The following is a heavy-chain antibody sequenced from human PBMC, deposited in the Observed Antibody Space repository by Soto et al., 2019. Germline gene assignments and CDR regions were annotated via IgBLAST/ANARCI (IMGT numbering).Heavy chain of an antibody. CDR2: IYYSETT. CDR1: GGSISSYY. J-gene: IGHJ4*02. V-gene: IGHV4-59*08. CDR3: ARHGYYYDSRGYWYFDY. Sequence: SETLSLTCTVSGGSISSYYWSWIRQPPGMGLEWIGFIYYSETTDYNPSLKSRVTISVDTSKNQFSLRLSSVTAADTAVYYCARHGYYYDSRGYWYFDYWGQGALVTVSS. D-gene: IGHD3-22*01.